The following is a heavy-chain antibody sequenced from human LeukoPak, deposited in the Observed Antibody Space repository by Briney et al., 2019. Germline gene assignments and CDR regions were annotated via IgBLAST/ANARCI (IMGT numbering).Heavy chain of an antibody. CDR3: TRVGGREYQLLYMRYVDY. J-gene: IGHJ4*02. D-gene: IGHD2-2*02. V-gene: IGHV3-49*04. CDR1: GFTFGDYA. CDR2: IRSKAYGGTT. Sequence: GGSLRLSCAASGFTFGDYAMSWVRQAPGKGLEWVGFIRSKAYGGTTEYAASVKGRFTISRDDSKSIAYLQMNSLKTEDTAVYYCTRVGGREYQLLYMRYVDYWGQGTLVTVSS.